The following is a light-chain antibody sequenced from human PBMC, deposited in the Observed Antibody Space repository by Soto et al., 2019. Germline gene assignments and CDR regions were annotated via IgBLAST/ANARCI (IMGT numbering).Light chain of an antibody. CDR3: QQYNKWPPWT. Sequence: EIVMTQSPATLSVSPGERATLSCRASQSVSTNLAWYQQKPGQAPRLLMYDASARATGIPVRFSGSGSGTELPLTISSLQYEDFAIYYCQQYNKWPPWTFGQGTRVEIK. CDR1: QSVSTN. CDR2: DAS. V-gene: IGKV3-15*01. J-gene: IGKJ1*01.